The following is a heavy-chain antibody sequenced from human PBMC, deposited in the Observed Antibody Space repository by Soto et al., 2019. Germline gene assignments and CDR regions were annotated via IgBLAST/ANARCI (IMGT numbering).Heavy chain of an antibody. CDR3: ARDLWGYCGADCYPLDV. J-gene: IGHJ6*02. CDR2: IYHSGST. D-gene: IGHD2-21*02. V-gene: IGHV4-4*02. CDR1: GGSISSSNW. Sequence: PSETLSLTCAVSGGSISSSNWWNWVRQPPGKGLEWIGEIYHSGSTNYNPSLKSRVTISVDKSKNQFSLKLSSVTAADTAVYYCARDLWGYCGADCYPLDVRGQGTTVT.